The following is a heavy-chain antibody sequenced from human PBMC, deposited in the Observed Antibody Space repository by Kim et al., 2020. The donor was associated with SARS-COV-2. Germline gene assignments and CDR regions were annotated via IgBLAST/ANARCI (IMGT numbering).Heavy chain of an antibody. J-gene: IGHJ4*02. CDR3: AVGITMVRGVMAYFDY. D-gene: IGHD3-10*01. Sequence: SVKGRFTISRDNSRNTLYLQMNSLRAEDTAVYYCAVGITMVRGVMAYFDYWGQGTLVTVSS. V-gene: IGHV3-23*01.